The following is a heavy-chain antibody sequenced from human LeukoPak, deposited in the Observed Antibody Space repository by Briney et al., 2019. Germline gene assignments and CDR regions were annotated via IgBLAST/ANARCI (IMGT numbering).Heavy chain of an antibody. CDR1: GASITSGNYY. CDR2: IRYSGST. CDR3: ARGFHYDNYMDV. V-gene: IGHV4-31*03. D-gene: IGHD3-22*01. Sequence: TPSETLSLTCTVSGASITSGNYYWSWIRQHPGKGLEWIGYIRYSGSTYHNPSLKSRLAISVDTSRNQFSLDLSSVTAADTAVYHCARGFHYDNYMDVWGNGTTVTVSS. J-gene: IGHJ6*03.